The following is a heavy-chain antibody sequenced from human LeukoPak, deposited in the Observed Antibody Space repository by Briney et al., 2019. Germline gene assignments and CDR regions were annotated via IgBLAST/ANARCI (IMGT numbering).Heavy chain of an antibody. J-gene: IGHJ4*02. D-gene: IGHD3-9*01. V-gene: IGHV4-59*01. CDR2: IYYSGST. CDR1: GGSISSYY. Sequence: SETLSLTCTVSGGSISSYYWSWIRQPPGKGLEWIGYIYYSGSTNYNPSLKSRVTISVDTSKNQFSLKLSSVTVADTAVYYCAREINDILTGYFDYWGQGTLVTVSS. CDR3: AREINDILTGYFDY.